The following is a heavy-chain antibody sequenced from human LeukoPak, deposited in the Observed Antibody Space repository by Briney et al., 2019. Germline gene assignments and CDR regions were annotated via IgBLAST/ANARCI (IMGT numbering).Heavy chain of an antibody. D-gene: IGHD1-26*01. J-gene: IGHJ4*02. CDR2: IYSGGST. Sequence: GGSLRLSCAASGFTVSSNYMSWVRQAPGKGLEWVSVIYSGGSTYYADSVKGRFTISRDDSKNTLYLQMNSLRTEDTAIYYCTRDFRIVVTDYWGQGTLVTVSS. CDR3: TRDFRIVVTDY. CDR1: GFTVSSNY. V-gene: IGHV3-53*05.